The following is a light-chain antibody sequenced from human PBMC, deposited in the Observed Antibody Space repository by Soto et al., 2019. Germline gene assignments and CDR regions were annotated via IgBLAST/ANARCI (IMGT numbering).Light chain of an antibody. CDR2: KAT. CDR3: QQYNVYYT. J-gene: IGKJ2*01. CDR1: QSISSW. V-gene: IGKV1-5*03. Sequence: DIQMTQSPSTLSASVGDRVTITCRASQSISSWLAWYQQKPGKAPKILVNKATSVEHGVPSRFSGSRCGTEVSLTISSLQPDGFATYYGQQYNVYYTFGKGTKLEIK.